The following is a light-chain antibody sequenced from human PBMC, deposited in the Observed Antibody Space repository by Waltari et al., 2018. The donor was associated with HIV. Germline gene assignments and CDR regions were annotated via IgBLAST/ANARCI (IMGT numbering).Light chain of an antibody. CDR1: QSVSSW. Sequence: DIQMTQSPSTLSASVGDRVTITCRASQSVSSWLAWYQQKPGKAPKVLIYKASNLGTGVPSRFSGSGSGPEFTLTITGLQTDDVATYYCQQYSSSPFTFGPGTRVD. CDR3: QQYSSSPFT. CDR2: KAS. V-gene: IGKV1-5*03. J-gene: IGKJ3*01.